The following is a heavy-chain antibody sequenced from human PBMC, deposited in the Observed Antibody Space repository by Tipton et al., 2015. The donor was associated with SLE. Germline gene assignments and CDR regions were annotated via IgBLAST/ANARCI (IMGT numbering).Heavy chain of an antibody. CDR2: IYHSGTT. CDR1: GGSISSDSYY. CDR3: ARHYGSSFDF. D-gene: IGHD6-13*01. V-gene: IGHV4-39*07. Sequence: TLSLTCTVSGGSISSDSYYWGWIRQPPGKGLEWIGYIYHSGTTYYNPSLKSRVTILVETSKNQFSLKVSSVTAADTAVYYCARHYGSSFDFWGQGPLVTVSS. J-gene: IGHJ4*02.